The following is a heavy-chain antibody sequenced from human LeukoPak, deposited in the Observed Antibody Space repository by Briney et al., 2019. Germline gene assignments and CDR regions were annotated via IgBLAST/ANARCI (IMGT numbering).Heavy chain of an antibody. CDR2: ISGSGGNT. J-gene: IGHJ4*02. CDR3: AKGEIVDTALDY. D-gene: IGHD5-18*01. V-gene: IGHV3-23*01. CDR1: GFTFSSYA. Sequence: GGSLSLSCAASGFTFSSYAMSWVRQAPGKGLEWVSAISGSGGNTYYADSVKGRFTISRDNSKNTLYLQMNSLRAEDTAIYYCAKGEIVDTALDYWGQGTLVTVSS.